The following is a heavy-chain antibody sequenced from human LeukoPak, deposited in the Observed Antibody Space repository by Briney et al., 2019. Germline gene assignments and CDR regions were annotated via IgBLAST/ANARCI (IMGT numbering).Heavy chain of an antibody. CDR2: ISTSGRT. V-gene: IGHV3-23*01. CDR3: ARDLDSSGYYHVVDS. Sequence: GGSLRLSCADSGFTFSSYAMSWVRQAPGKGLEWVSLISTSGRTHYADSVQGRFTISRDNSKNTLSLHMNSLRAEDTAVYYRARDLDSSGYYHVVDSWGQGALVTVSS. CDR1: GFTFSSYA. J-gene: IGHJ4*02. D-gene: IGHD3-22*01.